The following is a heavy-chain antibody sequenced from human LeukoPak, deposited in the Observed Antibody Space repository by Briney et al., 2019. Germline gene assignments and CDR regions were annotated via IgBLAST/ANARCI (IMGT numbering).Heavy chain of an antibody. V-gene: IGHV4-4*07. J-gene: IGHJ3*02. D-gene: IGHD3-3*01. CDR3: ARRYGENTIFGVVPKDAVDI. CDR1: GGSINGYF. Sequence: PSETLSLTCTVSGGSINGYFWTWIRQPAGKGLEWIGRIYTSGGTTYNPSLKGRVTMSVDTSKNQLSLKLTSMTVADTAVYDCARRYGENTIFGVVPKDAVDIWGQGTMVTVSS. CDR2: IYTSGGT.